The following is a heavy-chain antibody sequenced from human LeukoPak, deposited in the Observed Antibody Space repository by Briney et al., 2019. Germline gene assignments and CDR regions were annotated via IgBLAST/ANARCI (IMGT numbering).Heavy chain of an antibody. Sequence: GGSLRLSCAASELSVSTNDMSWVRQAPGKGLEWVSVIFGSGTAEYANSVRGRFTISRDTSKNSLFLQMNSLRAEDTAVYYCAKDGGVYSTPYYMDVWGKGTTVTVSS. CDR1: ELSVSTND. J-gene: IGHJ6*03. CDR3: AKDGGVYSTPYYMDV. D-gene: IGHD6-13*01. CDR2: IFGSGTA. V-gene: IGHV3-66*01.